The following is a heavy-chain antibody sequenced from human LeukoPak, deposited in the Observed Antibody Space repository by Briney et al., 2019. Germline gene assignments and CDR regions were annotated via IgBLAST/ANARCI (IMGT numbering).Heavy chain of an antibody. V-gene: IGHV3-23*01. CDR1: GFSFSSYG. CDR3: ARDRAGAFDI. J-gene: IGHJ3*02. Sequence: GGSLRLSCAASGFSFSSYGMSWVRQAPGKGLEWVSGISGSGGSTYYADSVKGRFTISRDNSKNTMYLQMNSLRAEDTAVYYCARDRAGAFDIWGQGTMVTVSS. CDR2: ISGSGGST. D-gene: IGHD3-10*01.